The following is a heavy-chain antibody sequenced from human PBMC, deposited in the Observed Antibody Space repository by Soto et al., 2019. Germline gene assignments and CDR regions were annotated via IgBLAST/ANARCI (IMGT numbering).Heavy chain of an antibody. Sequence: SETLSPTCTVSAASISSSSCYWSWIRQPPGKGLEWIGEINHSGSTNYNPSLKSRVTISVDTSKNQFSLKLSSVTAADTAVYYCASLYDSSGSWGQGTLVTVSS. CDR3: ASLYDSSGS. CDR1: AASISSSSCY. J-gene: IGHJ5*02. V-gene: IGHV4-39*07. CDR2: INHSGST. D-gene: IGHD3-22*01.